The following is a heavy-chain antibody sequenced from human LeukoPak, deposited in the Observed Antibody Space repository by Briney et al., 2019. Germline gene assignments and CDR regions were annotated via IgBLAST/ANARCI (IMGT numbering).Heavy chain of an antibody. Sequence: SETLSLTCTVSGGSISSYYWSWIRQPPGKGLEWIGYIYYSGSTNYNPSLKSRVTISVDTSKNQFSLKLSSVTAADTAVYYCASQNTDDSSGWYVGYWGQGTLVTVSS. J-gene: IGHJ4*02. D-gene: IGHD6-19*01. CDR1: GGSISSYY. V-gene: IGHV4-59*12. CDR3: ASQNTDDSSGWYVGY. CDR2: IYYSGST.